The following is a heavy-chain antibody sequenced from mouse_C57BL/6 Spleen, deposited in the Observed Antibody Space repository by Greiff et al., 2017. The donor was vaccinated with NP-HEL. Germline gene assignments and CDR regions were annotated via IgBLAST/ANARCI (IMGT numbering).Heavy chain of an antibody. V-gene: IGHV1-42*01. Sequence: VQLQQSGPELVKPGASVKISCKASGYSFTGYYMNWVKQSPEKSLEWIGEINPSTGGTTYNQKFKAKATLTVDKSSSTAYMQLKSLTSEDSAVYYCARIPLYYWGQGTTLTVSS. CDR1: GYSFTGYY. CDR2: INPSTGGT. J-gene: IGHJ2*01. CDR3: ARIPLYY. D-gene: IGHD6-1*01.